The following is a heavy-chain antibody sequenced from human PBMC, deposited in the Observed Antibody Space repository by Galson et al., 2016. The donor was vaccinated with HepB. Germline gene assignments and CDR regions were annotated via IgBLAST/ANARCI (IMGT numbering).Heavy chain of an antibody. CDR2: IDEDGSET. V-gene: IGHV3-74*01. Sequence: SLRLSCAASGFIFSYGWMHWVRQTEGRGLTYIAHIDEDGSETSYADSVKGRFTISRDNAMDTVYLQIDRLRADDTGVYFCAKGGPEGTGTLDSWGQGTQVTVSS. CDR1: GFIFSYGW. J-gene: IGHJ4*02. D-gene: IGHD1-1*01. CDR3: AKGGPEGTGTLDS.